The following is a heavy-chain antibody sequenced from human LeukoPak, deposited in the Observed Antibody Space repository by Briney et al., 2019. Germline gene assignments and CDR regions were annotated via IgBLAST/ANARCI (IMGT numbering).Heavy chain of an antibody. J-gene: IGHJ4*02. CDR1: GYTFTSYG. V-gene: IGHV1-18*01. Sequence: ASVKVSCKASGYTFTSYGISWVRQAPGQGLEWMGWISAYNGNTNYAQKLQGRVTMTTDTSTSTAYMELRSLRSDDTAVYYCASPYPREYCSSSSCYFNYWGQGTLVTVSS. CDR3: ASPYPREYCSSSSCYFNY. CDR2: ISAYNGNT. D-gene: IGHD2-2*01.